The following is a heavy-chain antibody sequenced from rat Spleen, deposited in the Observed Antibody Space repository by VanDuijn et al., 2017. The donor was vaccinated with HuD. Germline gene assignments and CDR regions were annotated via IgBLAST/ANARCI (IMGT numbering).Heavy chain of an antibody. CDR3: ARLGTEAIGNWFSY. CDR1: GFTFSNYG. CDR2: IKYDGSSP. J-gene: IGHJ3*01. V-gene: IGHV5-29*01. D-gene: IGHD1-11*01. Sequence: EVQLVESGGGLVQPGRSLKLSCAASGFTFSNYGMAWVRQAPTKGLEWVATIKYDGSSPYNRDSVTGRFTISRDNAKSTLYLQMDSLRSEDTATYYCARLGTEAIGNWFSYWGQGTLVTVSS.